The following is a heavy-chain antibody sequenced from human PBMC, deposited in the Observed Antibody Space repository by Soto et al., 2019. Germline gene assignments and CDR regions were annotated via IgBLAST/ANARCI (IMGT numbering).Heavy chain of an antibody. D-gene: IGHD4-4*01. V-gene: IGHV3-48*02. CDR1: GFTFSSYS. Sequence: GGSLRLSCAASGFTFSSYSMNWVRQAPGKGLEWVSYISSSSSTIYYADSVKGRFTISRDNAKNSLYLQMNSLRDEDTAVYYCARDDNSGDSNYESDYYGMDVWGQGTTVTVSS. CDR2: ISSSSSTI. J-gene: IGHJ6*02. CDR3: ARDDNSGDSNYESDYYGMDV.